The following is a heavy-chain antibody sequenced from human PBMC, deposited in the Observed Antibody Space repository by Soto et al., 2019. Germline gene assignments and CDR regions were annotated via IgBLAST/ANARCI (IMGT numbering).Heavy chain of an antibody. V-gene: IGHV3-13*01. J-gene: IGHJ3*02. CDR3: ARSPSGNYPSGNVFDI. D-gene: IGHD1-26*01. Sequence: PGGFRRLACGASGFDFSSYDTFWVRQPTGKGLEWVSAIGTKADTFYPDSVEGRFTISRENARRYLYLQIKSLRADDTGVYYCARSPSGNYPSGNVFDIWGQWTMVPGS. CDR2: IGTKADT. CDR1: GFDFSSYD.